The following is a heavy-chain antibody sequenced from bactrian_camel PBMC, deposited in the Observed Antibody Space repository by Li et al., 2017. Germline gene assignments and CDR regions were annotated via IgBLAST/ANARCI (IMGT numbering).Heavy chain of an antibody. V-gene: IGHV3S40*01. Sequence: DVQLVESGGGSVQYGGSLRLSCAVSEYPYPPYCMGWFRQARGKEREGVADINPDGVITYADSVKDRFTASQDNARNMVYLQMNSPKPEDTAMYYCAATGGLGTGCWEYEYAYWVQGTQVTVS. CDR1: EYPYPPYC. D-gene: IGHD3*01. J-gene: IGHJ4*01. CDR3: AATGGLGTGCWEYEYAY. CDR2: INPDGVIT.